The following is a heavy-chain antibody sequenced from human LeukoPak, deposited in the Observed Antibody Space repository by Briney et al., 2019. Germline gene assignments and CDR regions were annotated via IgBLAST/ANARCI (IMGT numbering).Heavy chain of an antibody. CDR1: GYTFTSYG. J-gene: IGHJ3*01. Sequence: GASVKVSCKASGYTFTSYGISWVRQAPGQGLEWMGWISAYNGNTNYAQKLQGRVTMTTDTSTSTAYMELRSLRSDDTAVYYCASTGERYGDYVFPPQGWGQGTMVTVSS. CDR3: ASTGERYGDYVFPPQG. V-gene: IGHV1-18*04. D-gene: IGHD4-17*01. CDR2: ISAYNGNT.